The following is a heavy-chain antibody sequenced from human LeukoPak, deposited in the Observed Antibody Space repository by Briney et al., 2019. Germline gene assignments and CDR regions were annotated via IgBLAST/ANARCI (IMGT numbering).Heavy chain of an antibody. CDR3: ARDPTVVGTHSRFDP. D-gene: IGHD4-23*01. V-gene: IGHV1-2*02. CDR1: GYTFTGYY. CDR2: INPNSGGT. Sequence: ASVKVSCKASGYTFTGYYMHWVRQAPGQGLERMGWINPNSGGTNYAQKFQGRVTMTRDTSISTAYMELSRLRSDDTAVYYCARDPTVVGTHSRFDPWGQGTLVTVSS. J-gene: IGHJ5*02.